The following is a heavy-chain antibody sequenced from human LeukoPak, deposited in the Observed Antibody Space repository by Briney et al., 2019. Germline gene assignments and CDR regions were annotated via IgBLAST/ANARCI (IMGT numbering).Heavy chain of an antibody. V-gene: IGHV3-21*01. CDR2: ISSSISYI. CDR1: GFTFSSYS. CDR3: ARDLTSIVVVPAAPGAEYYYYCYGMDV. J-gene: IGHJ6*02. D-gene: IGHD2-2*01. Sequence: NPGGSLRLSCAASGFTFSSYSMNWVRQAPGKGLEWVSSISSSISYIYYADSVKGRFTISRDNAKNSLYLQMNSLRAEDTAVYYCARDLTSIVVVPAAPGAEYYYYCYGMDVWGQGTTVTVSS.